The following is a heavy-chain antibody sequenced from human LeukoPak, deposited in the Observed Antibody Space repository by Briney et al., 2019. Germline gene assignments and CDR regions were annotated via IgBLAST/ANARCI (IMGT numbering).Heavy chain of an antibody. D-gene: IGHD2-15*01. CDR2: INPNSGGT. V-gene: IGHV1-2*02. J-gene: IGHJ6*02. CDR1: GYTFSGNY. Sequence: ASVKVSRKASGYTFSGNYIQWVRQAPGQGLEWMGWINPNSGGTNYAQKFQGRVTMTRDTSISTAYMELSRLTSDDTAVYYCARDHCATPGCYEDYYYGLDVWGQGTTVTVSS. CDR3: ARDHCATPGCYEDYYYGLDV.